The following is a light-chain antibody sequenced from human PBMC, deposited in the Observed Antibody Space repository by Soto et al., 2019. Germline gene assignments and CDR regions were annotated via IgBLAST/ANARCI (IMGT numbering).Light chain of an antibody. Sequence: DIQMTQSPSSLSASIGGRVTITCRASQSISNSLNWYQQRPGKAPNLLIYAASNLHSGVPSRFSGSGSGTDFTLTISCLQPEDFATYFCQQSYSNPTWTFGQGTKVDMK. CDR1: QSISNS. CDR2: AAS. CDR3: QQSYSNPTWT. J-gene: IGKJ1*01. V-gene: IGKV1-39*01.